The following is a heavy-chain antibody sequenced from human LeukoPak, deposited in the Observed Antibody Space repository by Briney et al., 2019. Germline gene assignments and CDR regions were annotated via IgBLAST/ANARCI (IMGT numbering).Heavy chain of an antibody. Sequence: PSETLSLTCAVSGGSISSGGYSWSWIRQPPGTGLEWIGYIYHSGSTYYNPSLKSRVTISVDRSKNQFSLKLSSVTAADTAVYYCARRPYYDFWSGYYTAGSYFDYWGQGTLVTVSS. CDR1: GGSISSGGYS. CDR3: ARRPYYDFWSGYYTAGSYFDY. D-gene: IGHD3-3*01. CDR2: IYHSGST. J-gene: IGHJ4*02. V-gene: IGHV4-30-2*01.